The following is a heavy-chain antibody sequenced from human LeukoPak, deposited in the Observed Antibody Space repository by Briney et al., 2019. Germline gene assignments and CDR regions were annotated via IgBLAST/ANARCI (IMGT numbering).Heavy chain of an antibody. CDR2: IYYSGST. CDR3: VRATSYTGHLGW. D-gene: IGHD6-19*01. V-gene: IGHV4-59*08. Sequence: SETLSLTCTVSGGSITNYYWSWIRQPPGKGLEWIGYIYYSGSTNYNPSLKSRVTISVDTSKNQFSLSLSSVTAADTAVYYCVRATSYTGHLGWWGQGTLVTVSS. J-gene: IGHJ4*02. CDR1: GGSITNYY.